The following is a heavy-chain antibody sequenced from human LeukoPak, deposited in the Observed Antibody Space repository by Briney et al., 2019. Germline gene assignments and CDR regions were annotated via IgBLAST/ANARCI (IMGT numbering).Heavy chain of an antibody. D-gene: IGHD3-10*01. CDR2: IIPILGIA. CDR3: ARDMVRGVSFDY. Sequence: ASVKVSCKASGGTFSSYAISWVRQAPGQGLEWMGRIIPILGIANYAQKFQGRVTITADKSTSTAYMELSSLRSQDTAVYYCARDMVRGVSFDYWGQGTLVTVSS. J-gene: IGHJ4*02. V-gene: IGHV1-69*04. CDR1: GGTFSSYA.